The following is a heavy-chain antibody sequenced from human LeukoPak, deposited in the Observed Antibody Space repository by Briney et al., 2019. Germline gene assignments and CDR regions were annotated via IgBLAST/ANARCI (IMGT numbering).Heavy chain of an antibody. D-gene: IGHD2-2*01. Sequence: ASVKVSCKTSGYTFTNFYMHWVRQAPGQGLEWMGIINPSGANTGYAQKFQGRVTMTRDTSTSTVYMELSSLRSQDTAVYYCARPAKPGVYCSSTSCHPVAYFDYWGQGTLVTVSS. J-gene: IGHJ4*02. CDR1: GYTFTNFY. CDR3: ARPAKPGVYCSSTSCHPVAYFDY. CDR2: INPSGANT. V-gene: IGHV1-46*01.